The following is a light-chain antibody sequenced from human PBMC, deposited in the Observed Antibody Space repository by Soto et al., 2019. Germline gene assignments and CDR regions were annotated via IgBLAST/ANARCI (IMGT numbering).Light chain of an antibody. CDR2: EDT. CDR1: SSDVGSYNL. V-gene: IGLV2-23*01. CDR3: SPYAGSSTLV. Sequence: QSVLTQPASVSGSPGQSVTISCTGTSSDVGSYNLVSWYQQHPGKAPKVVIYEDTKRPSGVSDHFSGSKSGNTASLTISGLQADDEADYYCSPYAGSSTLVFGGGTKVTVL. J-gene: IGLJ3*02.